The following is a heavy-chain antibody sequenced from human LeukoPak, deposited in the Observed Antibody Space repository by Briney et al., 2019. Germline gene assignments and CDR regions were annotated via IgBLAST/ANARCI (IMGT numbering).Heavy chain of an antibody. CDR1: GGSISSYY. D-gene: IGHD2-15*01. J-gene: IGHJ3*02. V-gene: IGHV4-59*01. Sequence: SESLSLTCTVSGGSISSYYWSWIRQPPGKGLEWIGYIYYSGSTNYNPSLKSRVTISVDTSKNQFSLKLSSVTAADTAVYYCAREGSVVSTDAFDIWGQGTMVTSSA. CDR3: AREGSVVSTDAFDI. CDR2: IYYSGST.